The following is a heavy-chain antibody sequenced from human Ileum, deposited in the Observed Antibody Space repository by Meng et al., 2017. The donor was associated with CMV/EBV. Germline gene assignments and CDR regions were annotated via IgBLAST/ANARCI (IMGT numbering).Heavy chain of an antibody. CDR1: RFSLTRSGLC. J-gene: IGHJ4*02. V-gene: IGHV2-5*02. CDR3: AQTGPVRDYFQS. D-gene: IGHD1-1*01. CDR2: IYWDDDK. Sequence: IPLMEPRPPLLNPPTTITLTCTFPRFSLTRSGLCVGWIRQPPGKALEWLALIYWDDDKRYSPSLNNRLTITKDASKNQVVLSMTSMGPVNTATYYCAQTGPVRDYFQSWGQGTLVTVSS.